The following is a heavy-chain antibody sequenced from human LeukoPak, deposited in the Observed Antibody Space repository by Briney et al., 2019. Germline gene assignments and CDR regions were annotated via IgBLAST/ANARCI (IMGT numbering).Heavy chain of an antibody. D-gene: IGHD1-26*01. CDR1: GFSFSTYG. Sequence: QAGGSLRLSCEASGFSFSTYGMHWVRQAPGKGLEWVSFISSSASTIFYADSVKGRFTISRDNARNSLYLQMNSLRSEDTAIYYCARVGASYGALDYWGQGALVTVSS. V-gene: IGHV3-48*04. J-gene: IGHJ4*02. CDR3: ARVGASYGALDY. CDR2: ISSSASTI.